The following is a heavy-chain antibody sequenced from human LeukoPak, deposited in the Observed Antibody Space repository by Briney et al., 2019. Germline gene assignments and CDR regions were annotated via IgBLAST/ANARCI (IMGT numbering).Heavy chain of an antibody. CDR3: ARSEVGAYDY. V-gene: IGHV3-33*08. CDR2: IWYDGSNK. J-gene: IGHJ4*02. Sequence: GGSLRLSCAASRFTFSTYGMHWVRQAPGKGLEWVAVIWYDGSNKYYADSVKGRFTISRDNSKNTLYLQMNSLRAEDTAVYYCARSEVGAYDYWGQGTLVTVSS. D-gene: IGHD1-26*01. CDR1: RFTFSTYG.